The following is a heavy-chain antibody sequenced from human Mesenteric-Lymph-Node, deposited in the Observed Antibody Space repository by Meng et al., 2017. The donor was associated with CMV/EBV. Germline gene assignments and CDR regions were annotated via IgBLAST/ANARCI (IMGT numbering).Heavy chain of an antibody. CDR2: IYYSGDT. CDR1: GGSIRSFY. CDR3: ARVYVDTAMGLYYYYGMDV. Sequence: GSLRLSCTVSGGSIRSFYWSWIRQPPGKGLEWIGYIYYSGDTNYNPSLKSRVTISVDTSKNQFSLKLSSVTAADTAVYYCARVYVDTAMGLYYYYGMDVWGQGTTVTVSS. D-gene: IGHD5-18*01. J-gene: IGHJ6*02. V-gene: IGHV4-59*12.